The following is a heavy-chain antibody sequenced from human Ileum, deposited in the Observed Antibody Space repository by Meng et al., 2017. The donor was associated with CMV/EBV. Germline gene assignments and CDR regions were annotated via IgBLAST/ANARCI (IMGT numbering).Heavy chain of an antibody. J-gene: IGHJ1*01. CDR3: ARGGSHYYDDRVEYFQH. V-gene: IGHV3-11*01. D-gene: IGHD3-22*01. Sequence: GESLKISCVASGFTFSDYYMNWIRQAPGKGLEWVSYISNSGDMMYYTGSVKGRFTVSRDNAKNSLYLQMTSLRAEDTAVYYCARGGSHYYDDRVEYFQHWGQGTLVTVSS. CDR1: GFTFSDYY. CDR2: ISNSGDMM.